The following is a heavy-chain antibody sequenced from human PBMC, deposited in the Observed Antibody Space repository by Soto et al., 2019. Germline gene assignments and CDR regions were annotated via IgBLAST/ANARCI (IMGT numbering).Heavy chain of an antibody. CDR3: ARVGGIAVAGSMYYFDY. J-gene: IGHJ4*02. V-gene: IGHV1-18*01. D-gene: IGHD6-19*01. CDR1: GYTFTSYG. Sequence: ASVKVSCKASGYTFTSYGISWVRQAPGQGLEWMGWISAYNGNTNYAQKLQGRVTMTTDTSTGTAYMELRSLRSDDTAVYYCARVGGIAVAGSMYYFDYWGQGTLVTVSS. CDR2: ISAYNGNT.